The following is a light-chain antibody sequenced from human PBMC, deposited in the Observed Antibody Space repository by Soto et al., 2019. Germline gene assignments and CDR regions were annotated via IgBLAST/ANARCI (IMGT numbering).Light chain of an antibody. CDR3: QQLNRFPRT. V-gene: IGKV1-9*01. CDR2: SAS. J-gene: IGKJ1*01. CDR1: QDISSY. Sequence: DIQLTQSPSFLSASVGDRVTITCRASQDISSYLAWYQQRPGKVPRFLTHSASTLQSGVPSRFSATGSGTIFTPTISSLQAEDIATYYWQQLNRFPRTFGQGTKLEV.